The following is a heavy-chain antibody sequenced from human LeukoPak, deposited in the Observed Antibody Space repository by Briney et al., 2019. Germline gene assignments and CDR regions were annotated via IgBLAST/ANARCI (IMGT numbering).Heavy chain of an antibody. V-gene: IGHV4-39*01. CDR2: IYSSGST. D-gene: IGHD3-10*01. J-gene: IGHJ3*02. CDR1: GGSFTSSSLY. Sequence: SSETLSLTCTVSGGSFTSSSLYWGWIRQPPGRGLEWIGSIYSSGSTYYNPSLKSRVTISVDTSKNQFSLKLSSVTAADTAVYYCARLKYGSGNEAFDIWGQGTVVTVSS. CDR3: ARLKYGSGNEAFDI.